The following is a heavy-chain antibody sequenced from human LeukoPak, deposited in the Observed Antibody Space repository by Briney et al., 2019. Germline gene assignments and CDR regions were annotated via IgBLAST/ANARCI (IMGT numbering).Heavy chain of an antibody. CDR3: ARSYTSTWYYFDY. CDR1: GFTFSSYA. V-gene: IGHV3-23*01. D-gene: IGHD6-13*01. J-gene: IGHJ4*02. CDR2: ISGSGGST. Sequence: GGSLRLSCAASGFTFSSYAMSWVRQAPGKGLEWVSAISGSGGSTYYADSVKGRFTISRDNSKNTLYLQMNSLRAEDTAVYYCARSYTSTWYYFDYWGQGTLITVSS.